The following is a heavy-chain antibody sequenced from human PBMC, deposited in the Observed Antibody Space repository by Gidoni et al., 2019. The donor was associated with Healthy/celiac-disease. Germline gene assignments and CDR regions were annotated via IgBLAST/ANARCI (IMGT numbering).Heavy chain of an antibody. V-gene: IGHV2-26*01. J-gene: IGHJ4*02. CDR2: IFSNDEK. Sequence: QVTLKESGPVLVKPTETLTLTCTVSGFSLSNARMGVSWIRQPPGKALEWLAHIFSNDEKSYSTSLKSRLTISKDTSKSQVVLTMTNMDPVDTATYYCARIADVDIVATTPGVFDYWGQGTLVTVSS. CDR3: ARIADVDIVATTPGVFDY. CDR1: GFSLSNARMG. D-gene: IGHD5-12*01.